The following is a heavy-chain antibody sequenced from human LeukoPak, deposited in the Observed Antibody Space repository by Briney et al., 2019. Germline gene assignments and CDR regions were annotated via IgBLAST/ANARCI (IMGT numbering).Heavy chain of an antibody. CDR2: IYYSGST. CDR1: GGSISSYY. J-gene: IGHJ5*02. CDR3: ARDLGLGNWFDP. D-gene: IGHD3/OR15-3a*01. V-gene: IGHV4-59*12. Sequence: SETLSLTCTVSGGSISSYYWSWIWQPPGKGLEWIGYIYYSGSTNYNPSLKSRVTISVDTSKNQFSLKLSSVTAADTAVYYCARDLGLGNWFDPWGQGTLVTVSS.